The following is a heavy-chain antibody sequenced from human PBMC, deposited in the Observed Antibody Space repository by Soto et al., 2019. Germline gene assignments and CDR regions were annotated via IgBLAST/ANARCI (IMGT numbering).Heavy chain of an antibody. J-gene: IGHJ4*02. V-gene: IGHV1-3*01. CDR1: GYTFTSYA. Sequence: QVRLVQSGAEVKKPGASVKVSCKASGYTFTSYAMHWVRQAPGQRLEWMGWINAGNGNTKYSQKFQGRVTITRDTPASTAYMELSSLRAEDTAVYYCARTYCSSTSCWSAFPYYFDHWGQGTLVTVS. CDR2: INAGNGNT. CDR3: ARTYCSSTSCWSAFPYYFDH. D-gene: IGHD2-2*01.